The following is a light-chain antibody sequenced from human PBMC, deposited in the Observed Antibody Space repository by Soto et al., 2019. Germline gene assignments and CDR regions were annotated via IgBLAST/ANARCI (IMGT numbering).Light chain of an antibody. Sequence: QSARTQPASVSGSPGHSITGSCTGTSSDVGGYNYVSWYQQHPGKAPKLMIYEVSNRPSGVSNRFSGSKSGNTASLTISGLQAEDEADYYCSSYTSSSTLVFGGGTKLTVL. J-gene: IGLJ2*01. V-gene: IGLV2-14*01. CDR3: SSYTSSSTLV. CDR1: SSDVGGYNY. CDR2: EVS.